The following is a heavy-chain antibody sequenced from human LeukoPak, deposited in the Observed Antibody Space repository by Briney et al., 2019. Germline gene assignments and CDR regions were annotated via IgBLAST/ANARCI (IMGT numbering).Heavy chain of an antibody. V-gene: IGHV4-59*01. J-gene: IGHJ5*02. D-gene: IGHD5-24*01. CDR2: IYYSGST. Sequence: SETLSLTCTVSGGSISSYYWSWIRQPPGKGLEWIGYIYYSGSTNYNPSLKSRVTISVDTSKNQFSLKLSSVTAADTAVYYCAREKDGYYFEFDPWGQGTLVTVSS. CDR3: AREKDGYYFEFDP. CDR1: GGSISSYY.